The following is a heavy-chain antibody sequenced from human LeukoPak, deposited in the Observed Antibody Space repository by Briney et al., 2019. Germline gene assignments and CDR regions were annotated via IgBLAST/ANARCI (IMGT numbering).Heavy chain of an antibody. D-gene: IGHD5-12*01. Sequence: PGGSLRLSCAASGFTFSNYWVHWVRQAPGKGLVWVSRVNSDGTGTTYADSVEGRFTISRDNAKNTLYLEMNSLRAEDTAIYYCIRTLIVATSPYMDVWGKGTTVTVSS. J-gene: IGHJ6*03. CDR3: IRTLIVATSPYMDV. CDR2: VNSDGTGT. V-gene: IGHV3-74*01. CDR1: GFTFSNYW.